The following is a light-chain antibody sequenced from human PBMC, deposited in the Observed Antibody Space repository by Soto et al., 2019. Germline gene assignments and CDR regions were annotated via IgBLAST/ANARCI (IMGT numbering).Light chain of an antibody. V-gene: IGLV2-14*02. CDR1: SSDVGAYNS. CDR3: TSYTDTSVYV. Sequence: QSALAQPASVSGSPGQSITISCTGTSSDVGAYNSVSWYQQHPHRAPQVIIYKGTQRPSGVSNRFSGSTSGNAASLTISALQAEDEADYYCTSYTDTSVYVFGTGTKVTVL. CDR2: KGT. J-gene: IGLJ1*01.